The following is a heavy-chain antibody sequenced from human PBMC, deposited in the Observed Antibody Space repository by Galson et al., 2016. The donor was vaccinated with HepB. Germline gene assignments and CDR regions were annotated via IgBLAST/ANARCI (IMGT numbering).Heavy chain of an antibody. V-gene: IGHV3-11*01. D-gene: IGHD2-21*02. Sequence: SLRLSCAASGFIFSDFYMSWIRRVPGQGLEWIAYISNTGSTIFYADSVRGRFTISRDDANRKLFLEMNSLRPEDTAMYYCARLRRPSVDVTGSLKRYFDPWGQGTLVTVSS. CDR1: GFIFSDFY. CDR3: ARLRRPSVDVTGSLKRYFDP. J-gene: IGHJ5*02. CDR2: ISNTGSTI.